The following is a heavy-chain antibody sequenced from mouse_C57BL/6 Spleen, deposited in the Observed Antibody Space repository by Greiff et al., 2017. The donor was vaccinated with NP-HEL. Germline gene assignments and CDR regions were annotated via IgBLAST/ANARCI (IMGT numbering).Heavy chain of an antibody. V-gene: IGHV1-78*01. CDR1: GYTFTDHT. Sequence: QVQLQQPDAELVKPGASVKISCKVSGYTFTDHTIHWMKQRPEQGLEWIGYIYPKDGSTKYNEKFKGKATLTADKSSSTAYMQLNSLTSEDSAVYFCARLRQVVGYYFDYWGQGTTLTVSS. J-gene: IGHJ2*01. CDR2: IYPKDGST. D-gene: IGHD1-1*02. CDR3: ARLRQVVGYYFDY.